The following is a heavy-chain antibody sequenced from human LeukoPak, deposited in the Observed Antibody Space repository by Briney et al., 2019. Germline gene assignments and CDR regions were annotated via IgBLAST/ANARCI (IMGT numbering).Heavy chain of an antibody. J-gene: IGHJ6*02. CDR3: AGKYCGGDCYAWYYGIDV. CDR2: IYYSGST. CDR1: GGSISSYY. Sequence: KPSETLSLTCTVSGGSISSYYWSWIRQPPGKGLEWIGYIYYSGSTNYNPSLKSRVTISVDTSKNQFSLKLSSVTAADTAVYYCAGKYCGGDCYAWYYGIDVWGQGTTVTVSS. V-gene: IGHV4-59*01. D-gene: IGHD2-21*02.